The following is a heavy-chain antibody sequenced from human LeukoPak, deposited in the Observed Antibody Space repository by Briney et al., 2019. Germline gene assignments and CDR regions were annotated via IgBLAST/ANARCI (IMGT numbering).Heavy chain of an antibody. Sequence: ASVKVSCKVSGYTLTELSMHWVRQAPGKGLEWMGGFDPEDGETIYAQKFQGRVTMTEDTSTDTAYMELSSLRSEDTAVYYCATIRSGSSWHSYFDYWGQGTLVTVSS. D-gene: IGHD6-13*01. CDR1: GYTLTELS. J-gene: IGHJ4*02. V-gene: IGHV1-24*01. CDR3: ATIRSGSSWHSYFDY. CDR2: FDPEDGET.